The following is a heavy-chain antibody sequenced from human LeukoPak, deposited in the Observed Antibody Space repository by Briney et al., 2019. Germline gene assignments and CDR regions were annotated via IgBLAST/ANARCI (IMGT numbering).Heavy chain of an antibody. CDR1: GFTFDDYA. CDR3: ARDLSTLVPFDY. Sequence: PGGSLRLSCAASGFTFDDYAMHWVRQAPGKGLEWVSGISWNSGSIGYADSVKGRFTISRDNAKNSLYLQMNSLRAEDTAVYYCARDLSTLVPFDYWGQGTLVTVSS. D-gene: IGHD6-6*01. CDR2: ISWNSGSI. V-gene: IGHV3-9*01. J-gene: IGHJ4*02.